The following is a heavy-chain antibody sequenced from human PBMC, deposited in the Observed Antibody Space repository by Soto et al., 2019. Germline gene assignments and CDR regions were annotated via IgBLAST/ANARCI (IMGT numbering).Heavy chain of an antibody. CDR2: ISAYNGNT. CDR3: ASAGEQPSARIYYYYGMDV. CDR1: GYTFTSYG. J-gene: IGHJ6*02. V-gene: IGHV1-18*01. Sequence: ASVKVSCKASGYTFTSYGISWVRQAPGQGLEWMGWISAYNGNTNYAQKLQGRVTMTTDTSTSTAYMELRSLRSDDTAVYYCASAGEQPSARIYYYYGMDVWGQGTTVTVSS. D-gene: IGHD3-10*01.